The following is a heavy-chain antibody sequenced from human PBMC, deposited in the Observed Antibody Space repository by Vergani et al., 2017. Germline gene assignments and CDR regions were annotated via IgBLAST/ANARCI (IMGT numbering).Heavy chain of an antibody. D-gene: IGHD2-2*01. J-gene: IGHJ4*02. Sequence: EVQLLESGGGLVQPGGSLRLSCAASGFTFSSYSMNWVRQAPGKGLEWVSYISSSSSTIYYADSVKGRFTISRDNAKNSLYLQMNSLRAEDTAVYYCARTYQGAVYWGQGTLVTVSS. CDR1: GFTFSSYS. CDR2: ISSSSSTI. CDR3: ARTYQGAVY. V-gene: IGHV3-48*04.